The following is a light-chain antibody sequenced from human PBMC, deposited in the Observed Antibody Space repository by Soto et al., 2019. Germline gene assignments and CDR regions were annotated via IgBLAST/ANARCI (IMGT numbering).Light chain of an antibody. CDR1: QSIGNNY. CDR2: GAS. Sequence: EIVLTQSPGTLSLSPRERATLSCRASQSIGNNYLAWYQHKPGQAPRLLIYGASNRAPGIPDRFSGSGSGTDFPLTIRRLEPEDFAIYYCQQYAASPRTFGQGTQVEV. J-gene: IGKJ1*01. V-gene: IGKV3-20*01. CDR3: QQYAASPRT.